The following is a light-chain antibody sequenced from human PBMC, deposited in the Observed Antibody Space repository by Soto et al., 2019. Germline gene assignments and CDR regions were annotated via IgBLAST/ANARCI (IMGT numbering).Light chain of an antibody. V-gene: IGKV3-15*01. CDR3: EQGYSTPQVT. CDR1: QSVTSN. J-gene: IGKJ4*01. Sequence: EIVMTQSPATLSVSPGERATLSCRASQSVTSNLAWYQQKPGQAPRLLIYGASTRATGIPARFSGSGSGTEFTLTISNLQPEDFASYYCEQGYSTPQVTFGGGTKVEIK. CDR2: GAS.